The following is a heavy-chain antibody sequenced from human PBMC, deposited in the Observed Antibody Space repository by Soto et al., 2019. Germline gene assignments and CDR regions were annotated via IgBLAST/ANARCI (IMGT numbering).Heavy chain of an antibody. V-gene: IGHV4-38-2*02. CDR1: GYSISSGYY. CDR2: IYHSGST. CDR3: ARNYYDSSGPGAFDI. D-gene: IGHD3-22*01. Sequence: SETLSLTCTVSGYSISSGYYWGWIRQPPGKGLEWIGSIYHSGSTYYNPSLKSRVTISVDTSKNQFSLKLSSVTAADTAVYYCARNYYDSSGPGAFDIWGQGTMVTVSS. J-gene: IGHJ3*02.